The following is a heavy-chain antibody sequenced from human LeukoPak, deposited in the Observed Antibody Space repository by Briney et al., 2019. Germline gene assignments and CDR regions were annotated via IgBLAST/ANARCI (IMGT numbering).Heavy chain of an antibody. Sequence: SETLSLTCSVSGGFISSYAWSWIRQSAGKGLEWIGRIYTTGSTNYNPSLKSRITISVDKSKNQFSLRLNSVTVADTAVYYCASPLEYIWGQGTLVTVSS. J-gene: IGHJ4*02. D-gene: IGHD6-6*01. CDR2: IYTTGST. CDR1: GGFISSYA. CDR3: ASPLEYI. V-gene: IGHV4-4*07.